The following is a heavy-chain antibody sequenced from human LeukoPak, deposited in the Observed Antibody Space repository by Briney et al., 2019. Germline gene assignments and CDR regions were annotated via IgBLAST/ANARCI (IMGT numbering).Heavy chain of an antibody. Sequence: SVKVSCKASGGTFSSYAISWVRQAPGQELEWMGGIIPIFGTANYAQKFQGRVTITADESTSTAYMELSSLRSEDTAVYYCARECSTSCYMDVWGKGTTVTVSS. CDR3: ARECSTSCYMDV. J-gene: IGHJ6*03. CDR2: IIPIFGTA. CDR1: GGTFSSYA. D-gene: IGHD2-2*01. V-gene: IGHV1-69*13.